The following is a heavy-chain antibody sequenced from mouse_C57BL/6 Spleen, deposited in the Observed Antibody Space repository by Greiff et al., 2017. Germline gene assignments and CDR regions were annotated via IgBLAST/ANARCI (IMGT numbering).Heavy chain of an antibody. CDR2: INYDGSST. Sequence: EVHLVESEGGLVQPGSSMKLSCTASGFTFSDYYMAWVRQVPEKGLEWVANINYDGSSTYYLDSLKSRFIISRDNAKNILYLQMSSLKSEDTATYYCARFYSNYGYFDVWGTGTTVTVSS. CDR1: GFTFSDYY. J-gene: IGHJ1*03. CDR3: ARFYSNYGYFDV. D-gene: IGHD2-5*01. V-gene: IGHV5-16*01.